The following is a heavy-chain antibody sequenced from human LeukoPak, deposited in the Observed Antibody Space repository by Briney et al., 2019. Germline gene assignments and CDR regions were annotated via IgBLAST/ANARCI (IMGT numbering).Heavy chain of an antibody. Sequence: GGSLRLSCAASGFTFSSHWMHWVRQAPGKGLVWVSRIRSDGITTTYADSVKGRFTISRDNSKNTLYLEMNSLRAEDTAVYYCAKDIGSYYDYWGQGILVTVSS. J-gene: IGHJ4*02. CDR2: IRSDGITT. CDR1: GFTFSSHW. CDR3: AKDIGSYYDY. V-gene: IGHV3-74*01. D-gene: IGHD3-10*01.